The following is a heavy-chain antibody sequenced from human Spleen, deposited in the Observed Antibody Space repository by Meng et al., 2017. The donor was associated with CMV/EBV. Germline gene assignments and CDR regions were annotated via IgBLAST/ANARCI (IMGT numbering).Heavy chain of an antibody. CDR1: GYSFTDYG. Sequence: ASVKVSCKASGYSFTDYGISWVRQAPGQGLEWVGWISPYDGDTNYARKLQGRVTMTTDTSTTTAYTELRSLRSDDTAVYYCARDLEYCGSTTCYEDCFDPWGQGTLVTVSS. J-gene: IGHJ5*02. V-gene: IGHV1-18*01. D-gene: IGHD2-2*01. CDR2: ISPYDGDT. CDR3: ARDLEYCGSTTCYEDCFDP.